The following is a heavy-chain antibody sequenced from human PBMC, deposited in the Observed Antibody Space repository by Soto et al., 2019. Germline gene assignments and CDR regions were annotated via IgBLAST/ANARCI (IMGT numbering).Heavy chain of an antibody. CDR3: ARGRRRYNDVAARPEWFDP. CDR1: GGSFSGYY. D-gene: IGHD6-6*01. V-gene: IGHV4-34*01. J-gene: IGHJ5*02. CDR2: INHSGST. Sequence: SETLPLTIAVYGGSFSGYYWSWIRQPTGKWLEWIGEINHSGSTNYNPSLKSRVTISVDTSKNQFSLKLSSVTAADTAVYYCARGRRRYNDVAARPEWFDPWGQGTLVTVSS.